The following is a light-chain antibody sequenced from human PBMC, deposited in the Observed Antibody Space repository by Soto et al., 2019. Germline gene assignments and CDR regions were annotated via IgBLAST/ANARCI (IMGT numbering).Light chain of an antibody. CDR1: QSIDIY. CDR3: QQSSTTPLT. CDR2: TSS. Sequence: DIPMTQYPPSLSASVGDRVIITCRSSQSIDIYLNWHQQKPGKAPKLLIYTSSNLQSGVPSRFSGSGSGTDFTLTISSLQPEDFATYYCQQSSTTPLTFGGGTRVEVK. J-gene: IGKJ4*01. V-gene: IGKV1-39*01.